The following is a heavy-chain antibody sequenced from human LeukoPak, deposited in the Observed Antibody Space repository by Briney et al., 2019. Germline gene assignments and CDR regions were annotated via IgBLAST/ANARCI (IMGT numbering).Heavy chain of an antibody. CDR1: GGSISSYY. Sequence: SETLSLTCTVSGGSISSYYWSWIRQPPGKGLEWIGYIYTSGSINYNPSLKSRVTISVDTSKNQFSLKLSSVTAADTAVYYCARHPWSGYAWMDYWGQGTLVTVSS. CDR2: IYTSGSI. J-gene: IGHJ4*02. D-gene: IGHD3-3*01. CDR3: ARHPWSGYAWMDY. V-gene: IGHV4-4*09.